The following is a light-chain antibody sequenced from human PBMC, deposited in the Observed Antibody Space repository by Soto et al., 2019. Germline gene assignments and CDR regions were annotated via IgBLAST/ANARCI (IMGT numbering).Light chain of an antibody. CDR1: QSVSSSY. Sequence: EIVLTQSPGTLSLSPGERATLSCRASQSVSSSYFAWYQHKPGQAPRLLIYGSSSRATGIPDRFSGGGSGTDFTLTIRRLEPEDYAVYYCQQYDTSPTFGQGTKLEIK. CDR3: QQYDTSPT. CDR2: GSS. J-gene: IGKJ2*01. V-gene: IGKV3-20*01.